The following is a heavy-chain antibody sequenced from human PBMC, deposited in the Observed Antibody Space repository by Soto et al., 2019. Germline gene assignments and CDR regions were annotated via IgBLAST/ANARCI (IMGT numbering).Heavy chain of an antibody. D-gene: IGHD6-19*01. CDR2: ISGSGGST. CDR3: ARRSSCWYFDY. Sequence: EVQLLESGGGLVQPGGSLRLSCAAPGFTFSNYAMNWVRQAPGKGLEWVSVISGSGGSTYYADSVKGRFTISRDNSKNTLYLQMNSLRGEDTAVYYCARRSSCWYFDYWGQGTLVTVSS. J-gene: IGHJ4*02. CDR1: GFTFSNYA. V-gene: IGHV3-23*01.